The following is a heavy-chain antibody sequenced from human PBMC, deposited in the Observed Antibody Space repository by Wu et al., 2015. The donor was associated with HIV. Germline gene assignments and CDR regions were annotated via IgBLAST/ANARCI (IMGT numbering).Heavy chain of an antibody. Sequence: QVQLVQSGAEVKKPGASVKVSCKASGYTFTGYYIHWVRQAPGQGLEWMGWINPNNGDTNSAQKFQGRVTMTRDTSISTAYMELSSLTSEDAAVYYCARSVALWKDHYTRGGLDVWGQGTPGLHLL. CDR1: GYTFTGYY. D-gene: IGHD1-1*01. CDR2: INPNNGDT. V-gene: IGHV1-2*02. CDR3: ARSVALWKDHYTRGGLDV. J-gene: IGHJ6*02.